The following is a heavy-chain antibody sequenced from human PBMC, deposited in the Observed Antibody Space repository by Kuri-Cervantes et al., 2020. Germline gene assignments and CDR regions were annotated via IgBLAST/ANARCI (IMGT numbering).Heavy chain of an antibody. Sequence: ASVKVSCKASGYTFTGYYMHWVRQAPGQGLEWMGWINPNSGGTNYAQKFQGRVTMTRDTSISTAYMELSRLRSDDTAVYYCARVRGGGWTRDTEAFDYWGQGTLVTVSS. CDR2: INPNSGGT. CDR1: GYTFTGYY. D-gene: IGHD6-19*01. V-gene: IGHV1-2*02. CDR3: ARVRGGGWTRDTEAFDY. J-gene: IGHJ4*02.